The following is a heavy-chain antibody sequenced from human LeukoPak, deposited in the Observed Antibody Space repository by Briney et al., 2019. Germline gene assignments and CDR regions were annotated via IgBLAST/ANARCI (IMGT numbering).Heavy chain of an antibody. J-gene: IGHJ4*02. CDR1: GGTFSSYA. D-gene: IGHD5-24*01. Sequence: ASVKVSCKASGGTFSSYAISWVRQAPGQGLEWMGGIIPIFGTANYAQKFQGRVTITTDESTSTAYMELSSLRSEDTAVYYCARDSGDGYNFDYWGQGTLVTVSS. V-gene: IGHV1-69*05. CDR2: IIPIFGTA. CDR3: ARDSGDGYNFDY.